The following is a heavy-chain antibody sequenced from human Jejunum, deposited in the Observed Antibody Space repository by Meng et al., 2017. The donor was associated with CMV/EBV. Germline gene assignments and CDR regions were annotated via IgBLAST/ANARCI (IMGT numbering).Heavy chain of an antibody. CDR2: ISGSSVNS. D-gene: IGHD6-6*01. V-gene: IGHV3-23*01. CDR3: ARMGSSSSVY. Sequence: CAASGFGLDRYTMSWVRQAPGKGLEWVSAISGSSVNSYYADSVRGRFTISRDNSKNTLYLQLNSLRAEDTAIYYCARMGSSSSVYWGQGTLVTVSS. CDR1: GFGLDRYT. J-gene: IGHJ4*02.